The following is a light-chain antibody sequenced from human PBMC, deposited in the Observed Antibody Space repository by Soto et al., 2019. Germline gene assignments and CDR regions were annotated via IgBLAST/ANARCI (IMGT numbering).Light chain of an antibody. J-gene: IGKJ3*01. CDR2: AAS. CDR3: QQLDSFPFT. CDR1: QGISSY. Sequence: IQLTQSPSSLSASVGDRVTITCRASQGISSYVAWYQQKPGKAPKLLIYAASTLQSGVPPRFSXXXXXTXFTLTISSLQPEDFGSYYCQQLDSFPFTFGPGTKWISN. V-gene: IGKV1-9*01.